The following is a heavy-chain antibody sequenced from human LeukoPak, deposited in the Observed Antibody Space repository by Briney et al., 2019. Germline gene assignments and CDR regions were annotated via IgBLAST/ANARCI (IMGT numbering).Heavy chain of an antibody. CDR3: ARDHYSSSWYPGDWFDP. V-gene: IGHV1-69*01. Sequence: GASVKVSCKASGGTFSSYAISWVRQAPGQGLEWMGGIIPIFGTANYAQKFQGRVTITADESTSTAYMELCSLRSEDTAVYYCARDHYSSSWYPGDWFDPWGQGTLVTVSS. CDR2: IIPIFGTA. CDR1: GGTFSSYA. D-gene: IGHD6-13*01. J-gene: IGHJ5*02.